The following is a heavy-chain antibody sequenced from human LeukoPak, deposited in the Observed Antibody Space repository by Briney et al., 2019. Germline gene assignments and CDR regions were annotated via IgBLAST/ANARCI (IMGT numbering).Heavy chain of an antibody. J-gene: IGHJ4*02. Sequence: PGGSLRLSCAASGFTFDDYAMHWVRQAPGKGLEWVSGISWNSGSIGYADSVKGRFTISRDNAKNSLYLQMNSLRAEDTALYYCAKAPSGYSSGWPQYYFDYWGQGTLVTVSS. V-gene: IGHV3-9*01. CDR3: AKAPSGYSSGWPQYYFDY. D-gene: IGHD6-19*01. CDR2: ISWNSGSI. CDR1: GFTFDDYA.